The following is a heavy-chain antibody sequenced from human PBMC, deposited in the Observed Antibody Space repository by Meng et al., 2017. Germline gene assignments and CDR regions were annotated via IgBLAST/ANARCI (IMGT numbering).Heavy chain of an antibody. J-gene: IGHJ4*02. D-gene: IGHD3-10*01. Sequence: LWESGPMMVKPPQTLTLPCPFSGCSLSTSAVGVGGIRQPTGKALEWLALIYWDDDKRYSPSLKSRLTITKDTSKNQVVLTMTNMDPVDTATYYCAHSLLDYYSLGACTVDYWGQGTLVTVSS. CDR3: AHSLLDYYSLGACTVDY. CDR2: IYWDDDK. V-gene: IGHV2-5*02. CDR1: GCSLSTSAVG.